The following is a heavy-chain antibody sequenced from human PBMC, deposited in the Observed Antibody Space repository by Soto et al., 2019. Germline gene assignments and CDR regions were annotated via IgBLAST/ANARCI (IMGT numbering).Heavy chain of an antibody. V-gene: IGHV3-9*01. Sequence: EVQLVESGGGLVQPGRSLRLSCAASGFTFDDYAMHWVRQPPGKGLEWVSGISWNSGTSAYADSVKGRFSISRDNAKYSLYLQMHSLGAEDTALYYCTKGIWRSAFDIWGQGTMVTVSS. CDR2: ISWNSGTS. D-gene: IGHD1-1*01. CDR3: TKGIWRSAFDI. CDR1: GFTFDDYA. J-gene: IGHJ3*02.